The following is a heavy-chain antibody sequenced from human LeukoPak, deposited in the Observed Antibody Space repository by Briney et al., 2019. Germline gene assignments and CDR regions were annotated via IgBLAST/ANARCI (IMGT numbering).Heavy chain of an antibody. CDR3: ARVTIVGATIDY. J-gene: IGHJ4*02. V-gene: IGHV4-39*07. Sequence: SETLSLTCTVSGGSIGGTSYYWGWIRQPPGKGLEWIGSIYFRGSTYYKPSLKSRVTISVDTSKNQFSLKLSSVTAADTAVYYCARVTIVGATIDYWGQGTLVTVSS. D-gene: IGHD1-26*01. CDR2: IYFRGST. CDR1: GGSIGGTSYY.